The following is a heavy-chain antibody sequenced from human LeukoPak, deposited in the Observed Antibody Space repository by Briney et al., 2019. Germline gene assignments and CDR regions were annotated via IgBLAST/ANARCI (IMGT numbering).Heavy chain of an antibody. D-gene: IGHD3-10*01. Sequence: PGGSLRLSCAASGFSLSHYSVTWVRQASGKGLEWVSYIGVTGSLTYYADSVKARFTISRDDAKESLYLQMNSLRAEDTAMYYCARNAWKSSDSGRGRMDVWGQGTSVTVSS. CDR1: GFSLSHYS. CDR3: ARNAWKSSDSGRGRMDV. J-gene: IGHJ6*02. V-gene: IGHV3-48*01. CDR2: IGVTGSLT.